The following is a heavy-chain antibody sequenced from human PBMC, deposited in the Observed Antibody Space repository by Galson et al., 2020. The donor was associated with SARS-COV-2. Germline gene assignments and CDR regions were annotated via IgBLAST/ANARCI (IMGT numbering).Heavy chain of an antibody. CDR3: AKDTTWELRLGGVDY. D-gene: IGHD1-26*01. J-gene: IGHJ4*02. CDR2: ISWNSGSI. V-gene: IGHV3-9*01. Sequence: GGSLRLSCAASGFTFDDYAMHWVRQAPGKGLEWVSGISWNSGSIGYADSVKGRFTISRDNAKNSLYLQMNSLRAEDTALYYCAKDTTWELRLGGVDYWGQGTLVTVSS. CDR1: GFTFDDYA.